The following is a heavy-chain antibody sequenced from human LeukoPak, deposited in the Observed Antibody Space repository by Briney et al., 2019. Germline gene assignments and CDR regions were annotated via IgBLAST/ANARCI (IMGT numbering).Heavy chain of an antibody. CDR2: ISWNSGSI. CDR1: GFTFDDYA. D-gene: IGHD4-17*01. Sequence: GRSLRLSCAASGFTFDDYAMHWVRQAPGKGLEWVSGISWNSGSIGYADSVKGRFTISRDNAKNSLYLQMNSLRAEGTALYYCAKDKDGDYVLLPHAFDIWGQGTMVTVSS. CDR3: AKDKDGDYVLLPHAFDI. J-gene: IGHJ3*02. V-gene: IGHV3-9*01.